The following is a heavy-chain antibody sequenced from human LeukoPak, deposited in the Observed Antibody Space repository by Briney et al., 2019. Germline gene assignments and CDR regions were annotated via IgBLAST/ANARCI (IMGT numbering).Heavy chain of an antibody. CDR1: GFTFSSYG. V-gene: IGHV3-30*02. CDR2: IRYDGSNK. Sequence: TGGSLRLSCAASGFTFSSYGMHWVRQAPGKGLEWVAFIRYDGSNKYYADSVKGRFTISRDNSKNTLYLQMNSLRAEDAAVYYCAKGPPPSPNLPRGSGWSGEDLNYYMDVWGKGTTVTVSS. D-gene: IGHD6-19*01. CDR3: AKGPPPSPNLPRGSGWSGEDLNYYMDV. J-gene: IGHJ6*03.